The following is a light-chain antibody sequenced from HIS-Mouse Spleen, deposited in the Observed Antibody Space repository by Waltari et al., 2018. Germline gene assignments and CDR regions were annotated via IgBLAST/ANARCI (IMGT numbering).Light chain of an antibody. CDR1: SSDVGGYNY. V-gene: IGLV2-14*03. CDR2: DVS. J-gene: IGLJ2*01. CDR3: SSYTSSSFNVV. Sequence: QSALTQPASVSGSPGQSITISCTGTSSDVGGYNYVSWYQQHPGNAPKLMIYDVSNRPSGGSNRCSGSKSGNTASLTISGLQAEDEADYYCSSYTSSSFNVVFGGGTKLTVL.